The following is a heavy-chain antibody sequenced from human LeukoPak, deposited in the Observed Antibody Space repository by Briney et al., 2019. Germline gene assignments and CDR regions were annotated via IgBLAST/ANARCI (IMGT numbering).Heavy chain of an antibody. CDR3: AREGQWLATQYFDY. CDR2: ISSSSSYI. Sequence: GGSLRLSCAASGFTFSSYSMNWVRQAPGKGLEWVSSISSSSSYIYYADSVKGRFTISRDNAKNSLYLQMNSLRAEDTAVYYCAREGQWLATQYFDYWGQGTLVTVSS. J-gene: IGHJ4*02. D-gene: IGHD6-19*01. CDR1: GFTFSSYS. V-gene: IGHV3-21*01.